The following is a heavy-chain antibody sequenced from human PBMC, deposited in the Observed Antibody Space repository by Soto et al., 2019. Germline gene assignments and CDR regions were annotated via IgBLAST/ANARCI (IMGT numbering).Heavy chain of an antibody. J-gene: IGHJ6*03. V-gene: IGHV3-7*01. CDR1: GFTFSSYW. CDR3: ARSLIPYFFGVVIGGDYYYYMDV. CDR2: IKQDGSEK. D-gene: IGHD3-3*01. Sequence: GGSLRLSCAASGFTFSSYWMSWVRQAPGKGLEWVANIKQDGSEKYYVDSVKGRFTISRDNAKNSLYLQVNSLRAEDTAVYYCARSLIPYFFGVVIGGDYYYYMDVWGKGTTVTVSS.